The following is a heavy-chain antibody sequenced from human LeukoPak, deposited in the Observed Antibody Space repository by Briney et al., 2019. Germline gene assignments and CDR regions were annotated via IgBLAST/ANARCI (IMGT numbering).Heavy chain of an antibody. CDR3: TTRGGSFSIFDY. Sequence: PGGSLRLSCAASGFTFSDAWMSWVRQAPGKGLEWVGRIKSKADGGTTDYAAPVKGRFTISRDDSKNTLYLQMNSLKTEDTAVYYCTTRGGSFSIFDYWGQGTLVTVSS. CDR2: IKSKADGGTT. CDR1: GFTFSDAW. V-gene: IGHV3-15*01. D-gene: IGHD1-26*01. J-gene: IGHJ4*02.